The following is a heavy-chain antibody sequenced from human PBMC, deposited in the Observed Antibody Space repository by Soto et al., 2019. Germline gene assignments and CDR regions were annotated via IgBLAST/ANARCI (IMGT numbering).Heavy chain of an antibody. CDR1: GGTFSSYA. CDR3: ARPYCSSTSCYRYYYGMDV. Sequence: QVQLVQSGAEVKKPGSSVKVSCKASGGTFSSYAISWVRQAPGQGLEWVGGIIPIFGTANYVQKFQGRVTITADESTRTDYMELSSLRAEDTAVYYCARPYCSSTSCYRYYYGMDVWGQGTTVTASS. V-gene: IGHV1-69*01. CDR2: IIPIFGTA. J-gene: IGHJ6*02. D-gene: IGHD2-2*02.